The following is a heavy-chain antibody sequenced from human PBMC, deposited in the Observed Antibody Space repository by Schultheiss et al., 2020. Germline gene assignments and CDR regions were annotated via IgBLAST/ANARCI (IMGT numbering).Heavy chain of an antibody. Sequence: SATLSLTCAVYGGSFSGYYWSWIRQPPGKGLEWIGEINHSGSTNYNPSLKSRVTISVDTSKNQFSLKLSSVTAADTAVYYCARQHGSYIDYWGQGTLVTGSS. V-gene: IGHV4-34*01. CDR3: ARQHGSYIDY. D-gene: IGHD1-26*01. CDR2: INHSGST. CDR1: GGSFSGYY. J-gene: IGHJ4*02.